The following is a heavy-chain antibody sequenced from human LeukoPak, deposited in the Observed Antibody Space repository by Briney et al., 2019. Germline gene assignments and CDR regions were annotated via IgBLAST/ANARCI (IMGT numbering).Heavy chain of an antibody. CDR3: ARDAWKDRYFDY. J-gene: IGHJ4*02. CDR1: GFTFSSYW. V-gene: IGHV3-7*01. D-gene: IGHD1-1*01. CDR2: IKLDGSEK. Sequence: PGGSLRLSCAASGFTFSSYWMSWVRQAPGRGLEWVANIKLDGSEKWYADSAKGRFTISRDNAKTSLFMQMNSLRAEDTAVYYCARDAWKDRYFDYWGQGTLVTVSS.